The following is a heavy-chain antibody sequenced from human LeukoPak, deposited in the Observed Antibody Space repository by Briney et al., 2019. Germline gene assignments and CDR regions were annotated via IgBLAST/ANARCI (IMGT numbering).Heavy chain of an antibody. CDR2: ISGSGGNT. Sequence: GGSLRLSCAASGFTFSSYAMSWARQAPGKGLEWVSGISGSGGNTFYADSVRGRFTISRDNFKNTLFLQMTSLRADDTAVYYCWLGAVTDLLDYWGQGTLVTVSS. D-gene: IGHD3-3*01. J-gene: IGHJ4*02. CDR1: GFTFSSYA. V-gene: IGHV3-23*01. CDR3: WLGAVTDLLDY.